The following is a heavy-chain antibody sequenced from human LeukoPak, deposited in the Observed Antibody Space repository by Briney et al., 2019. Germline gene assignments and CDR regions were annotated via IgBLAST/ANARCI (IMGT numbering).Heavy chain of an antibody. V-gene: IGHV3-7*01. CDR2: IKQDGSAK. CDR3: ARVEASGYDYGAFDY. J-gene: IGHJ4*02. D-gene: IGHD5-12*01. Sequence: GGSLRLSCAASGFTFSAYEMIWVRKAPGKELQWVANIKQDGSAKYYVDCVKGRFTISRDNAKNSLYLQMNSLRAEDTAVYYCARVEASGYDYGAFDYWGQGTLVTVSS. CDR1: GFTFSAYE.